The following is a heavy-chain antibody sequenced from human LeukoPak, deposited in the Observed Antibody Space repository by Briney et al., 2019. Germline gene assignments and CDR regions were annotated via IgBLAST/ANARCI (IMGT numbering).Heavy chain of an antibody. J-gene: IGHJ5*02. CDR2: ISAYNGNT. Sequence: VASVKVSCNASGYTFTSYGISWVRLAPGPGLEWMGLISAYNGNTNYAQKFQGRVTMTTDTSTSTAYMELRSLRSDDTAVYYCARDPGYSSSWVPNWFDPWGQGTLVTVSS. D-gene: IGHD6-13*01. CDR3: ARDPGYSSSWVPNWFDP. V-gene: IGHV1-18*01. CDR1: GYTFTSYG.